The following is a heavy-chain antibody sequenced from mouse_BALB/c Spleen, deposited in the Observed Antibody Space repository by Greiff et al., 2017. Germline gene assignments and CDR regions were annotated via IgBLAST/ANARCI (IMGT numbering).Heavy chain of an antibody. CDR2: ISNGGGST. D-gene: IGHD2-14*01. CDR1: GFTFSSYT. V-gene: IGHV5-12-2*01. Sequence: EVKLMESGGGLVQPGGSLKLSCAASGFTFSSYTMSWVRQTPEKRLEWVAYISNGGGSTYYPDTVKGRFTISRDNAKNTLYLQMSSLKSEDTAMYYCARHGGYDGAMDYWGQGTSVTVSS. J-gene: IGHJ4*01. CDR3: ARHGGYDGAMDY.